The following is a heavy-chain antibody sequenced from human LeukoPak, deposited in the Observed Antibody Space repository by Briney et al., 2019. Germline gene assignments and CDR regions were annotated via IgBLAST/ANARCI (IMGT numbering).Heavy chain of an antibody. CDR2: INHSGST. J-gene: IGHJ3*02. CDR1: GGSFSGYY. D-gene: IGHD2-15*01. Sequence: SETLSLTCAVYGGSFSGYYWSWIRQSPGKGLEWIGEINHSGSTNYNPSLKSRVTISVDTSKNQFSLKLSSVTAADTAVYYCARRSVVVVAATRKAFDIWGQGTMVTVSS. CDR3: ARRSVVVVAATRKAFDI. V-gene: IGHV4-34*01.